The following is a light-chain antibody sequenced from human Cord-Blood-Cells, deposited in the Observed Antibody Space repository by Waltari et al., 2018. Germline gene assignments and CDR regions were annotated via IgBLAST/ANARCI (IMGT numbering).Light chain of an antibody. V-gene: IGLV1-47*01. Sequence: QSVLTQPPSASGTPGQRVTIPCSGSSSNIGSHYVYWYQQLPGTAPKLLIYRNNQRPSGVPDRFSGSKSGTSASLALSGLRSEDEADYYCAVWDDSLSGWVFGGGTKLTVL. CDR1: SSNIGSHY. J-gene: IGLJ3*02. CDR2: RNN. CDR3: AVWDDSLSGWV.